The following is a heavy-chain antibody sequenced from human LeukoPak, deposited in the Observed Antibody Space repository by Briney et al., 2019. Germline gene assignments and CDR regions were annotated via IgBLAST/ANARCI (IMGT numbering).Heavy chain of an antibody. CDR2: INHSGST. J-gene: IGHJ3*02. CDR1: GGSFSGYY. V-gene: IGHV4-34*09. Sequence: SETLSLTCAVYGGSFSGYYWSWIRQPPGKGLEWIGEINHSGSTNYNPSLKSRVTISVDTSKNQFSLKLSSVTAADTAVYYCARVYYGSKAFDIWGQGTMVTVSS. D-gene: IGHD3-10*01. CDR3: ARVYYGSKAFDI.